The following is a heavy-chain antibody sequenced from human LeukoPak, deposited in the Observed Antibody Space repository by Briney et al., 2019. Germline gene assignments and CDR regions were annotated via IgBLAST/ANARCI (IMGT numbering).Heavy chain of an antibody. CDR2: IHNSRGA. CDR1: GGSVTSDVYY. V-gene: IGHV4-61*08. D-gene: IGHD2-21*01. CDR3: ARVGAIMHS. Sequence: SETLSLTCTVSGGSVTSDVYYWNWMRQPPGKGLEWIGNIHNSRGANYNPSLKSRVTISLDPSKNQFSLKVNSMTLADTAIYYCARVGAIMHSWGQGTQVTVPS. J-gene: IGHJ4*02.